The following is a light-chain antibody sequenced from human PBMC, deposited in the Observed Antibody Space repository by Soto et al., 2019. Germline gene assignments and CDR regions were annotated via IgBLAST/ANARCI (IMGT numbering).Light chain of an antibody. CDR1: SSDVGSYNI. V-gene: IGLV2-23*03. CDR2: EGS. J-gene: IGLJ3*02. Sequence: QSALTQPASVSGSPGQSITISCTGSSSDVGSYNIVSWYQHHPGRAPKLIIYEGSKRPSGVSNRFSGSKSGNTASLTISGLQAEDEADYYCCSYAGDSTFVFGGGTKLTVL. CDR3: CSYAGDSTFV.